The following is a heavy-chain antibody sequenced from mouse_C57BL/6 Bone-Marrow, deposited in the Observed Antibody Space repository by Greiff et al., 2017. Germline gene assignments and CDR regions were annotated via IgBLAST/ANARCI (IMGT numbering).Heavy chain of an antibody. V-gene: IGHV1-55*01. CDR3: ASDGYYYFDY. J-gene: IGHJ2*01. D-gene: IGHD2-3*01. CDR1: GYTFTSYW. CDR2: IYPGSGST. Sequence: QVHVKQPGAELVKPGASVKMSCTASGYTFTSYWITWVKQRPGQGLEWIGDIYPGSGSTNYNEKFKSKATLTVDTSSSTAYMQLSSLTSEDSAVYYCASDGYYYFDYWGQGTTLTVSS.